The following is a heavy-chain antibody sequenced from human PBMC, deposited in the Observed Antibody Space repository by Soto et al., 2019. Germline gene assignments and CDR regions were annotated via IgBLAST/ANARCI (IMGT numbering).Heavy chain of an antibody. D-gene: IGHD2-15*01. CDR1: GYTFTGYY. J-gene: IGHJ6*02. V-gene: IGHV1-2*04. CDR2: INPNSGGT. CDR3: ARDRVVVAATPLYYGMDV. Sequence: ASVKVSCKASGYTFTGYYMHWVRQAPGQGLEWMGWINPNSGGTNYAQKYQGWDTKTRDTSISTAYMELSRLISDDTAVYYCARDRVVVAATPLYYGMDVWGQGTTVTVSS.